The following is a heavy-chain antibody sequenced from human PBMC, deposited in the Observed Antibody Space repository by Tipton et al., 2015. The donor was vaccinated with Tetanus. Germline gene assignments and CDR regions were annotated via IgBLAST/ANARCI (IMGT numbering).Heavy chain of an antibody. J-gene: IGHJ4*02. CDR1: GFTFSSYP. CDR3: AKAKSWTNRWFGDY. D-gene: IGHD3-10*01. V-gene: IGHV3-23*01. Sequence: SLRLSCAASGFTFSSYPMAWVRQAPGKGLEWVSGIAGSVGRTYYRDSVRGRFTVSRDNSKNTLYLHMNSLRAEDTAVYYCAKAKSWTNRWFGDYWGQGVLVIVSP. CDR2: IAGSVGRT.